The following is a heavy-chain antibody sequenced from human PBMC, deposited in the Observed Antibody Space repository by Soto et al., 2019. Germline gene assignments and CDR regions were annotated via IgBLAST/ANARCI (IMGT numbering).Heavy chain of an antibody. CDR3: AKDAQLGYCSSTSCYWFDY. J-gene: IGHJ4*02. CDR1: GFTFSSYA. D-gene: IGHD2-2*01. CDR2: ISGSGGST. V-gene: IGHV3-23*01. Sequence: PGGSLRLSCAASGFTFSSYAMSWVRQAPGKGLEWVSAISGSGGSTYYADSVKGRFTNSRDNSKNTLYLQMNSLRAEDTAVYYCAKDAQLGYCSSTSCYWFDYWGQGTLVTVSS.